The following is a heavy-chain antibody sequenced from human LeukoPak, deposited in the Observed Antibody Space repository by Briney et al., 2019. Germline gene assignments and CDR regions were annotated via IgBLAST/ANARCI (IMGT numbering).Heavy chain of an antibody. D-gene: IGHD6-19*01. J-gene: IGHJ6*03. Sequence: PGGSLRLSCAASGFTFSSYAMSWVRQAPGKGLEWVSAISGSGGSTYYADSVKGRFTISRDNSKNTLYLQMNSLRAEGTAVYYCAKVSGWSYYYYMDVWGKGTTVTVSS. CDR1: GFTFSSYA. V-gene: IGHV3-23*01. CDR3: AKVSGWSYYYYMDV. CDR2: ISGSGGST.